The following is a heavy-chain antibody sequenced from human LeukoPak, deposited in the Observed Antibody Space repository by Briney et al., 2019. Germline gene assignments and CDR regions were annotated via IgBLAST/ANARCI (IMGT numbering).Heavy chain of an antibody. CDR2: IYYSGST. CDR1: GGSISSYY. Sequence: ASETLSLTCTVSGGSISSYYWNWIRQPPGKGLEWIGYIYYSGSTNYNPSLQSRVTISVDTSKSQFSLKLISVTAADTAVYYCARDSSTVTGDAFDIWGQGTMVTVSS. V-gene: IGHV4-59*01. J-gene: IGHJ3*02. CDR3: ARDSSTVTGDAFDI. D-gene: IGHD4-17*01.